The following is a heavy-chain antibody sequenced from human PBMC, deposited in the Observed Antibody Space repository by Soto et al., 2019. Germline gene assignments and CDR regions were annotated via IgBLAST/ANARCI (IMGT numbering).Heavy chain of an antibody. D-gene: IGHD2-2*01. CDR2: IYPGDSDT. J-gene: IGHJ6*02. CDR3: ARLHWPLPAALETNYYYYRLDV. Sequence: ESLKISCKGSGCSFTSYWLGWMRQMPGKGLEWMGIIYPGDSDTRYSPSFQGQVTISADKSISTAYLQLSSLEASDTAMYYCARLHWPLPAALETNYYYYRLDVWGQGTTVLVSS. CDR1: GCSFTSYW. V-gene: IGHV5-51*01.